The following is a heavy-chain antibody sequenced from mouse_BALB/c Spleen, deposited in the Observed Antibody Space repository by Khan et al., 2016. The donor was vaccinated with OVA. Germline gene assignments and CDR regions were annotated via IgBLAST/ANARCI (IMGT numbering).Heavy chain of an antibody. D-gene: IGHD6-1*01. J-gene: IGHJ2*01. CDR2: ISYSGST. Sequence: VQLKESGPGLVKPSQSLSLTCTVTGYSITTNYAWDWIRQFPGNKLEWMGYISYSGSTSYNPSLKSRISITRDTSKHQFFLPLNSVTTEDTATYYCASSTMANWGQGTTLTVSS. CDR1: GYSITTNYA. V-gene: IGHV3-2*02. CDR3: ASSTMAN.